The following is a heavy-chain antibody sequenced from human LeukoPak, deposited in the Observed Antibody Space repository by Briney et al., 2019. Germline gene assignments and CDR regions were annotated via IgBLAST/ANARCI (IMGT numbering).Heavy chain of an antibody. J-gene: IGHJ4*02. CDR3: ARGYSSGWHFDY. Sequence: PSETLSLTCSVSGASVRSDGSYCWSWIRQPAGKGLEWIGRIYTSGSTNYNPSLKSRVTMSVDTSKNQFSLKLSSVTAADTAVYYCARGYSSGWHFDYWGQGTLVTVSS. CDR1: GASVRSDGSYC. V-gene: IGHV4-4*07. D-gene: IGHD6-19*01. CDR2: IYTSGST.